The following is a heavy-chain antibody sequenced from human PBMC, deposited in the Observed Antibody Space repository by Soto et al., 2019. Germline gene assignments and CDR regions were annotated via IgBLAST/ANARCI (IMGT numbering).Heavy chain of an antibody. J-gene: IGHJ6*03. CDR1: GYTFTSYG. CDR3: ARDGAKRDIGGSYSSSSGPNYYYYYYMDV. Sequence: GASVKVSCEASGYTFTSYGVSWVRQAPGQGLEWMGWISAYNGNTNYAQKLQGRVTMTTDTSTSTAYMELRSLRSDDTAVYYCARDGAKRDIGGSYSSSSGPNYYYYYYMDVWGKGTTVTVSS. V-gene: IGHV1-18*01. D-gene: IGHD6-6*01. CDR2: ISAYNGNT.